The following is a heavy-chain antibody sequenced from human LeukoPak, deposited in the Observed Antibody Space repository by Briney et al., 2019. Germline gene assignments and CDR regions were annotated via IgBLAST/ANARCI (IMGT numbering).Heavy chain of an antibody. J-gene: IGHJ4*02. CDR1: GGSISSGGYY. CDR3: ARGSTIIGQLYFDY. V-gene: IGHV4-31*03. Sequence: SETLSLTCTVSGGSISSGGYYWSWIRQHPGKGLEWIGYIYYSGSTYYNPSLKSRVTISVDTSKNQFSLKLSSVTAADTAVYYCARGSTIIGQLYFDYWGQGTLVTVSS. D-gene: IGHD5/OR15-5a*01. CDR2: IYYSGST.